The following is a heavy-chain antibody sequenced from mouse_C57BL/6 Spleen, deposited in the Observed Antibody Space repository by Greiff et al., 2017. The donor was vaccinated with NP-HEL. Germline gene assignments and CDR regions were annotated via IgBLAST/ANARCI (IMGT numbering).Heavy chain of an antibody. D-gene: IGHD1-1*01. CDR3: ASPITTVVAPYAMDY. CDR1: GYTFTSYW. CDR2: INPSSGYT. V-gene: IGHV1-7*01. J-gene: IGHJ4*01. Sequence: VQLQQSGAELAKPGASVKLSCKASGYTFTSYWMHWVKQRPGQGLEWIGYINPSSGYTKYTQKFKDKATLTADKSSSTAYMQLSSLTYEDSAVYYCASPITTVVAPYAMDYWGQGTSVTVSS.